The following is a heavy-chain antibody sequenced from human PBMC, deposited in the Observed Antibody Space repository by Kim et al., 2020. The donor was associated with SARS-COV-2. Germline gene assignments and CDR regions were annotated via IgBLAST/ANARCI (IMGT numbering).Heavy chain of an antibody. D-gene: IGHD2-15*01. J-gene: IGHJ4*02. CDR2: IKQDGSEK. CDR3: ARDLAMVPTGRGGSFGY. Sequence: GGSLRLSCAASGFTFSSYWMSWVRQAPGKGLEWVANIKQDGSEKYYVDSVKGRFTISRDNAKNSLYLQMNSLRAEDTAVYYCARDLAMVPTGRGGSFGYWGQGTLVTVSS. CDR1: GFTFSSYW. V-gene: IGHV3-7*03.